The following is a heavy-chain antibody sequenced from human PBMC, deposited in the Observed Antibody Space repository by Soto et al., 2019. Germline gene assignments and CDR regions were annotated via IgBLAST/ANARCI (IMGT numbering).Heavy chain of an antibody. V-gene: IGHV4-61*08. CDR1: GDSVSSGDYY. J-gene: IGHJ4*02. CDR3: ARVWSTGYFHF. Sequence: SETLSLTCTVSGDSVSSGDYYWTWIRQPPGKGLEWVGHIYFSGRTNYIPSLESRVTISLDTSKNQFSLKLTSVTAADTAVYYCARVWSTGYFHFWGQGTLVTVSS. D-gene: IGHD3-3*01. CDR2: IYFSGRT.